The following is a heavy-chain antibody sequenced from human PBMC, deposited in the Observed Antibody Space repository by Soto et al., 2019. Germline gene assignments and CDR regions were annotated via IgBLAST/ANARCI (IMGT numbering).Heavy chain of an antibody. CDR2: IYPGDSDT. V-gene: IGHV5-51*07. J-gene: IGHJ6*02. Sequence: PGPALKISCKGSGYSFTSYWIGSVHQMPGKGLEWMGIIYPGDSDTRYSPSFQGQVTISADKSISTAYLQWSSLKASDTAMYYCARQTGGSYSYYYYYGMDVWGQGTTVTVSS. CDR3: ARQTGGSYSYYYYYGMDV. CDR1: GYSFTSYW. D-gene: IGHD1-26*01.